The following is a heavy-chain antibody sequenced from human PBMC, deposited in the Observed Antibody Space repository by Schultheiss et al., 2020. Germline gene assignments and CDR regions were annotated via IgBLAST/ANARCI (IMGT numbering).Heavy chain of an antibody. CDR2: IYYSGST. CDR1: GGSISGGSYY. V-gene: IGHV4-39*07. Sequence: GSLRLSCTVSGGSISGGSYYWSWIRQPPGKGLEWIGSIYYSGSTNYNPSLKSRVTISVDTSKHQFSLKLSSVTAADMAVYYCARESPQVQDYWGQGTLVTVSS. CDR3: ARESPQVQDY. J-gene: IGHJ4*02. D-gene: IGHD1-1*01.